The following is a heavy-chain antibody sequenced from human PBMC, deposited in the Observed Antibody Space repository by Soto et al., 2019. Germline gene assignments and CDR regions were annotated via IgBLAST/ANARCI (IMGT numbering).Heavy chain of an antibody. CDR2: IYWDDDK. CDR3: AHYFYGVTDY. CDR1: GFSLSTSGVG. V-gene: IGHV2-5*02. J-gene: IGHJ4*02. D-gene: IGHD4-17*01. Sequence: QITLKESGPTLVKPTQTLTLTCTFSGFSLSTSGVGVGWIRQPPGKALEWLAIIYWDDDKRYSPSLKSRLTITKDTSKNQVVLTMTNMDPVDTATYYCAHYFYGVTDYWGQGTLVTVSS.